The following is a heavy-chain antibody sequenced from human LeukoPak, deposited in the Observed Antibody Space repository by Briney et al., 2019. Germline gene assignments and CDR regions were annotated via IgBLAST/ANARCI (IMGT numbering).Heavy chain of an antibody. J-gene: IGHJ4*02. Sequence: SETLSLTCTVSGYSISSGYYWGWIRQPPGKGLEWIGSGSTYYNPSLKSRVTISVDTSKNQFSLKLSSVTAADTAVYYCARLAGSKLTDYFDYWGQGTLVTVSS. V-gene: IGHV4-38-2*02. CDR2: SGST. CDR3: ARLAGSKLTDYFDY. D-gene: IGHD1-14*01. CDR1: GYSISSGYY.